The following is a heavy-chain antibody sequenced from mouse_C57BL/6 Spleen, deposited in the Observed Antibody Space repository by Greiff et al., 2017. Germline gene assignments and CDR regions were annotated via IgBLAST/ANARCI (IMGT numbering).Heavy chain of an antibody. CDR1: GYTFTDYY. CDR3: ARYYDYDGAGFAY. J-gene: IGHJ3*01. Sequence: EVQLQQSGPVLVKPGASVKMSCKASGYTFTDYYMNWVKQSHGKSLEWIGVINPYNGGTSYNQKFKGKATLTVDKSSSTAYMELNSLTSEDSAVYYCARYYDYDGAGFAYWGQGTLVTVSA. CDR2: INPYNGGT. D-gene: IGHD2-4*01. V-gene: IGHV1-19*01.